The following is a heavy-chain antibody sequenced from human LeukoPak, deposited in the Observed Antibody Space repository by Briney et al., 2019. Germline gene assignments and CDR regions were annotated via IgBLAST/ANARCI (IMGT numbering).Heavy chain of an antibody. V-gene: IGHV1-18*01. Sequence: ASVKVSCKASGYTFTSYGISWVRQAPGQGLEWMGWISAYNGSTNYAQKLQGRVTMTTDTSTSTAYMELRSLRSDDTAVYYCARVYCTNGVCYTPDYWGQGTLVTVSS. J-gene: IGHJ4*02. CDR3: ARVYCTNGVCYTPDY. CDR2: ISAYNGST. CDR1: GYTFTSYG. D-gene: IGHD2-8*01.